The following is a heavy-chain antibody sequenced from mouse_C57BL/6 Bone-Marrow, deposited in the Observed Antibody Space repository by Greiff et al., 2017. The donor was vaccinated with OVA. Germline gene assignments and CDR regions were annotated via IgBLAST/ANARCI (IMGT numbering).Heavy chain of an antibody. Sequence: EVNLVESEGGLVQPGSSMKLSCTASGFTFSDYYMAWVRQVPEKGLEWVANINYDGSSTYYLDSLKSRFIISRDNAKNILYLQMSSLKSEDTATYYCARVSYSSYAMDYWGQGTSVTVSS. V-gene: IGHV5-16*01. J-gene: IGHJ4*01. CDR1: GFTFSDYY. D-gene: IGHD2-12*01. CDR3: ARVSYSSYAMDY. CDR2: INYDGSST.